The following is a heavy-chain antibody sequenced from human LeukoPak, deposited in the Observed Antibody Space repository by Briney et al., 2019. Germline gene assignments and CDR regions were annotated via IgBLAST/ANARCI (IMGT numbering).Heavy chain of an antibody. D-gene: IGHD2-21*01. CDR2: ISAYKGNT. J-gene: IGHJ4*02. V-gene: IGHV1-18*01. CDR1: DYTFTSYG. CDR3: ARSSSVTIPGYYFDY. Sequence: ASVKVSRKASDYTFTSYGISWVRLAAGQGREWMGWISAYKGNTNYAQKRQGRVTMTTDTSTSPAYMELRSLRSADPAVYYRARSSSVTIPGYYFDYWGQGTLVTVSS.